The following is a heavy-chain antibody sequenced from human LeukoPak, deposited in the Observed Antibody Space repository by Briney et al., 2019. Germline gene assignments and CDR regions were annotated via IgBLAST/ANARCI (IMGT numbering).Heavy chain of an antibody. CDR3: ARDLAVVTPRDWVGWYFDL. Sequence: SETLSLTCAVYGGSFSGYYWSWIRQPPGKGLEWIGEINHSGSTNYNPSLKSRVTISVDTSKNQFSLKLSSVTAADTAIYYCARDLAVVTPRDWVGWYFDLWGRGTLVTVSS. V-gene: IGHV4-34*01. J-gene: IGHJ2*01. D-gene: IGHD4-23*01. CDR2: INHSGST. CDR1: GGSFSGYY.